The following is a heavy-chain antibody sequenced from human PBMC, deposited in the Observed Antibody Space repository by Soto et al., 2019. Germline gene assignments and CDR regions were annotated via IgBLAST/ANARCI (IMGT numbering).Heavy chain of an antibody. V-gene: IGHV3-23*01. D-gene: IGHD6-6*01. CDR2: ISGSGGST. Sequence: LRLSCAASGFTFSSYAMSWVRQAPGKGLEWVSAISGSGGSTYYADSVKGRFTISRDNSKNTLYLQMNSLRAEDTAVYYCAKARGSSTRSGVIYYYYGMDVWGQGTTVTVSS. CDR3: AKARGSSTRSGVIYYYYGMDV. J-gene: IGHJ6*02. CDR1: GFTFSSYA.